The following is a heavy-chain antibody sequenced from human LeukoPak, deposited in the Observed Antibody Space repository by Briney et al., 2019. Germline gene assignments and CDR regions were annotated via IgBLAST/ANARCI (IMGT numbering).Heavy chain of an antibody. Sequence: GASVRVTCKTSDYTFTDYDISWVRQAPGQGLEWMGKIRPYTGNTYYSQRFQDRVTITKDTSTGTAYMDLRNLRTDDTAMYYCARNGRVRRVVKDLFEYWGQGTLVAVSS. CDR3: ARNGRVRRVVKDLFEY. J-gene: IGHJ4*02. CDR2: IRPYTGNT. CDR1: DYTFTDYD. V-gene: IGHV1-18*01. D-gene: IGHD3-10*01.